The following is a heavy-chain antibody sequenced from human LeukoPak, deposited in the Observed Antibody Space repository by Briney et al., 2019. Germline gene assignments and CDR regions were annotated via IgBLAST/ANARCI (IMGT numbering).Heavy chain of an antibody. D-gene: IGHD3-3*01. CDR2: VYTSGST. CDR1: GGSISSGSYY. J-gene: IGHJ4*02. V-gene: IGHV4-61*02. Sequence: PSETLSLTCTVSGGSISSGSYYWSWIRQPGGKGLEWIGRVYTSGSTNYNPSLKSRVTISVDTSKNRFSLKLSSVTAADTAVYYCARGITIFGVVTAFFDYWGQGTLVTVSS. CDR3: ARGITIFGVVTAFFDY.